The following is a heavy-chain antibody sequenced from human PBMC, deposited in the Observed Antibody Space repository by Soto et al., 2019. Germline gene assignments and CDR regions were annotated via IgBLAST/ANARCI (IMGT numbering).Heavy chain of an antibody. CDR2: AYHNGLT. J-gene: IGHJ4*02. Sequence: PSETLSLTCAVSGDSITSNVWWSWIRQSPGKGLEWIGEAYHNGLTNYNPSLKSRVTMSTDTSKNQFSLKLTSVTAADTAMYYCERDAELPGEADRFDYWGQGPLVTVYS. CDR3: ERDAELPGEADRFDY. V-gene: IGHV4-4*02. CDR1: GDSITSNVW. D-gene: IGHD3-10*01.